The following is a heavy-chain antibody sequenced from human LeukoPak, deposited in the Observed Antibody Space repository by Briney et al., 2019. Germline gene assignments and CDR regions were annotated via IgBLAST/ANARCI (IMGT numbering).Heavy chain of an antibody. D-gene: IGHD3-10*02. J-gene: IGHJ4*02. Sequence: PGGSLRLSCAASGFTVSSNYMSWVRQAPGKGLEWVSVISGSGGSTYYADSVKGRFTISRDNSKNTLYLQMNSLRAEDTAVYYCASMLAPYDYWGQGTLVTVSS. V-gene: IGHV3-23*01. CDR3: ASMLAPYDY. CDR2: ISGSGGST. CDR1: GFTVSSNY.